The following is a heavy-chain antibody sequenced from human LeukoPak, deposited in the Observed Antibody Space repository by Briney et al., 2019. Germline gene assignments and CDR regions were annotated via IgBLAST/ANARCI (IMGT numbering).Heavy chain of an antibody. CDR2: INYSGTT. Sequence: SETLSLTCTVSGGSITSSSYYWGWIRQPPGKGLDWIASINYSGTTYYNPSLKSRVTISVDTSKNQFSLKLSSVTAADTAVYYCARRRVCSGGSCGAFDIWGQGTMVTVSS. CDR1: GGSITSSSYY. J-gene: IGHJ3*02. D-gene: IGHD2-15*01. CDR3: ARRRVCSGGSCGAFDI. V-gene: IGHV4-39*07.